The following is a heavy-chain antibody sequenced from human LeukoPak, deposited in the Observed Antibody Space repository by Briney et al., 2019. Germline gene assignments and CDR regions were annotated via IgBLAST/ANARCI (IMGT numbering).Heavy chain of an antibody. Sequence: PGGSLRLSCAASGFTFRSYWMHWVRQAPGKGLVWVSRINIDGSSGSYADSVEGRFTISRDNAKNTVYLQMNSLRAEDTAVYYCARDMRAVVAEWYYYMDVWGKGTTVTVSS. CDR2: INIDGSSG. V-gene: IGHV3-74*01. J-gene: IGHJ6*03. CDR3: ARDMRAVVAEWYYYMDV. CDR1: GFTFRSYW. D-gene: IGHD2-15*01.